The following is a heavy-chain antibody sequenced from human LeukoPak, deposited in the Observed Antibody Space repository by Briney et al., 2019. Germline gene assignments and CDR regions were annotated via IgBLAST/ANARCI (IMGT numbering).Heavy chain of an antibody. V-gene: IGHV4-31*03. Sequence: SQTLSLTCTVSGGSIGSGGYYWSWIRQHPGKGLEWIGYIYYSGSTYYNPSLKSRVTISVDTSKNQFSLKLSSVTAADTAVYYCARSVYSSSVDYWGQGTLVTVSS. D-gene: IGHD6-6*01. CDR2: IYYSGST. CDR1: GGSIGSGGYY. CDR3: ARSVYSSSVDY. J-gene: IGHJ4*02.